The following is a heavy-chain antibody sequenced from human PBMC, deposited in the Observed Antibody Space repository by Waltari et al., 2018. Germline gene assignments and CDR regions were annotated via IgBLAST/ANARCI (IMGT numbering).Heavy chain of an antibody. Sequence: EVRLVESGGGLVQPGRSLRLSCAASGFTFDDYAMHWVRQAPGKGLVWVAGISLNRCSIGYADSVNGRFTISRDNAKNSLYLQMNRLRAEDTALYYCAKSRGTGTTCGEGGCYFDYWGQGTLVTVSS. CDR1: GFTFDDYA. J-gene: IGHJ4*02. CDR3: AKSRGTGTTCGEGGCYFDY. D-gene: IGHD1-1*01. V-gene: IGHV3-9*01. CDR2: ISLNRCSI.